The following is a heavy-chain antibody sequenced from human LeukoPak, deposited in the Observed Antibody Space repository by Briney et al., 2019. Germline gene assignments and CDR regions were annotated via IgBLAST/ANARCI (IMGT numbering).Heavy chain of an antibody. CDR2: ISESGGST. CDR3: ARDYSSSSIPYYYYYYGMDV. D-gene: IGHD6-6*01. J-gene: IGHJ6*02. Sequence: GGSLRLSCVVSGFTFSTSAMSWVRQAPGKGLEWVSGISESGGSTYYADSVKGRFTSSRDNSKNTLYLQMNSLRAEDTAVYYCARDYSSSSIPYYYYYYGMDVWGQGTTVTVSS. CDR1: GFTFSTSA. V-gene: IGHV3-23*01.